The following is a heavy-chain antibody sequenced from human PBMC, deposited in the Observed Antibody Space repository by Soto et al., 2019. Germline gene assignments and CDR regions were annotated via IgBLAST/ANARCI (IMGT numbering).Heavy chain of an antibody. D-gene: IGHD6-19*01. J-gene: IGHJ5*02. V-gene: IGHV4-59*01. CDR3: ARGPFIAVADRWFDP. CDR2: INYSGNT. CDR1: DGSISNYY. Sequence: QVQLQESGPGLVKASETLSLTCTVSDGSISNYYWSWIRQSPGEGPEWLGNINYSGNTHYNPSLTSRLTMSIDTSKNQFALRLSSVTPADAAVYYCARGPFIAVADRWFDPWGQGTLVTVSS.